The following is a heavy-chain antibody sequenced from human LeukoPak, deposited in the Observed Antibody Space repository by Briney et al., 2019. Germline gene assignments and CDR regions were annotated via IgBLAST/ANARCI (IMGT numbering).Heavy chain of an antibody. J-gene: IGHJ4*02. CDR2: INHSGST. D-gene: IGHD2-21*02. V-gene: IGHV4-34*01. Sequence: SETLSLTCAVYGGSFSGYYWSWIRQPPGKGLEWIGEINHSGSTNYNPSLKSRVTISVDTSKNQFSLKLSSVTAADTAVYYCARAYCVGDCTVLHIYFDNWGQGTLVTVSS. CDR3: ARAYCVGDCTVLHIYFDN. CDR1: GGSFSGYY.